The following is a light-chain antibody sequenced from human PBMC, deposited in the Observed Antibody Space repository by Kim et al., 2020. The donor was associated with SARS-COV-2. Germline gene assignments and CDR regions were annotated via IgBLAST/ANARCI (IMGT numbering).Light chain of an antibody. V-gene: IGKV1-17*03. CDR3: LQHHAYPWT. J-gene: IGKJ1*01. Sequence: DIQMTQSPSAMSASVGDRVTITCRANQDISNSLAWFQQTPGSAPKRLIYGASTLQNGVPSRFGGSGSGTEFTLTISNMQPEDFATYFCLQHHAYPWTFGRGTKVDIK. CDR2: GAS. CDR1: QDISNS.